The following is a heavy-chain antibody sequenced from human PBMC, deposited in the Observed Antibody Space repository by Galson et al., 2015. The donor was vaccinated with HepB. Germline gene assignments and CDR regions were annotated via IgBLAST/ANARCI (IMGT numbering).Heavy chain of an antibody. J-gene: IGHJ4*02. CDR2: ISSSSTTI. CDR3: ARGPPDQYYDFWSGYDY. V-gene: IGHV3-48*01. Sequence: SLRLSCAASTFIFRTYSMNWVRQAPGKGLEWVSYISSSSTTIYYADSVKGRFTISRDNSKNTLYLQMNSLRAEDTAVYYCARGPPDQYYDFWSGYDYWGQGTLVTVSS. CDR1: TFIFRTYS. D-gene: IGHD3-3*01.